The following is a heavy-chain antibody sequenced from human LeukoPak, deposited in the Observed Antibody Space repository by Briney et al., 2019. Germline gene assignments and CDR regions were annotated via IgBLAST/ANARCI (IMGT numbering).Heavy chain of an antibody. Sequence: SVKVSCKASGGTFSSYAISWVRQAPGQGLEWMGGIIPIFGTANYAQKFQGRVTITADESTSTAYMELSSLRSEDTAVYYCARLRYGPYGMDVWGQGTTVTVSS. CDR1: GGTFSSYA. J-gene: IGHJ6*02. CDR2: IIPIFGTA. CDR3: ARLRYGPYGMDV. D-gene: IGHD5-18*01. V-gene: IGHV1-69*13.